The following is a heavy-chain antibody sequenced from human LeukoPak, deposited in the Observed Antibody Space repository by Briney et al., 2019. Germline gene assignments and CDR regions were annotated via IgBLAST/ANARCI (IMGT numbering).Heavy chain of an antibody. CDR3: AKRGVVIRVILVGFHKEAYYFDS. Sequence: GGSLRLSCAVSGITLSNYGMSWVRQAPGKGLEWVAGISGSGGGTKYADSVKGRFTISRDNPKNNLYLQMNSLRAEDTAMYFCAKRGVVIRVILVGFHKEAYYFDSWGQGALVTVSS. V-gene: IGHV3-23*01. CDR1: GITLSNYG. J-gene: IGHJ4*02. D-gene: IGHD3-22*01. CDR2: ISGSGGGT.